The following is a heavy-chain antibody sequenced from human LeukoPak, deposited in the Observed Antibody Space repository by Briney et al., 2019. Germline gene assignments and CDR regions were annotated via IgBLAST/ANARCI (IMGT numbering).Heavy chain of an antibody. Sequence: SETLSLTCAVYGGSFSGYYWSWIRQPPGKGLEWIGEINHSGGTNYNPSLKSRVTISVDTSKNQFSLKLSSVNAADTAVYYCARVTAAAGTVDYWGQGTLVTVSS. CDR3: ARVTAAAGTVDY. D-gene: IGHD6-13*01. J-gene: IGHJ4*02. CDR1: GGSFSGYY. CDR2: INHSGGT. V-gene: IGHV4-34*01.